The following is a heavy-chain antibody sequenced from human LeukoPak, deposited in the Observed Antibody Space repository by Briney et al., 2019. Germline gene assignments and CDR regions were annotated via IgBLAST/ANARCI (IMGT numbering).Heavy chain of an antibody. Sequence: GGSLRLSCAASGFTFSSYSMNWVRQAPGKGLEWVSSIRSSSSYIYYADSVKGRFTISRDNAKNSLYLQMNSLRAEDTAVYYCARDGEWELPGIDYWGQGTLVTVSS. D-gene: IGHD1-26*01. V-gene: IGHV3-21*01. CDR3: ARDGEWELPGIDY. J-gene: IGHJ4*02. CDR1: GFTFSSYS. CDR2: IRSSSSYI.